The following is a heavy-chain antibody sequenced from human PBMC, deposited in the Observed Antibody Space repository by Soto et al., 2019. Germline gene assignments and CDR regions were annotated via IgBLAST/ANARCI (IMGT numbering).Heavy chain of an antibody. D-gene: IGHD3-10*01. CDR3: GKDRGFGACHGMDV. J-gene: IGHJ6*02. CDR2: ISDRGGTT. Sequence: VQLLESGGDLVQPGGSLRLSCEASGCTFSNYAMRWVRQAAGKGLEWVTGISDRGGTTYYVDSVKCRFTISRDNAKNTVYLQMNARRYDGRAVYYCGKDRGFGACHGMDVWGQGNTVTVSS. V-gene: IGHV3-23*01. CDR1: GCTFSNYA.